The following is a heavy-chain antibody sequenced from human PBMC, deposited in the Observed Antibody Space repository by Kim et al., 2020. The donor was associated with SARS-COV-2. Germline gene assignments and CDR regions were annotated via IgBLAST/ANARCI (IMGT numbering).Heavy chain of an antibody. Sequence: ASVKVSCKASGYTFTSYYMHWVRQAPGQGLEWMGIINPSGGSTSYAQKFQGRVTMTRDTSTSTVYMELSSLRSEDTAVYYCARDVLGSYDSSGYCGVYWGQGTLVTVSS. J-gene: IGHJ4*02. V-gene: IGHV1-46*01. CDR2: INPSGGST. D-gene: IGHD3-22*01. CDR3: ARDVLGSYDSSGYCGVY. CDR1: GYTFTSYY.